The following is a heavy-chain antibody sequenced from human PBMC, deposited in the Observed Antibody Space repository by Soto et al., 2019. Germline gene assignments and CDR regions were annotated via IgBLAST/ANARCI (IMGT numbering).Heavy chain of an antibody. CDR1: GYRFTNHG. J-gene: IGHJ4*02. CDR2: ISGHEGKT. Sequence: QVQLVQSGAEVKKPGASVKVSCKASGYRFTNHGISWVRQAPGQGLEWMGWISGHEGKTKYARKFQGRVTMTTDTSTSTAYMEMNSLRYDDTAVYYCARYFYPLAYYFDLWGQGTLVTVSS. CDR3: ARYFYPLAYYFDL. V-gene: IGHV1-18*01.